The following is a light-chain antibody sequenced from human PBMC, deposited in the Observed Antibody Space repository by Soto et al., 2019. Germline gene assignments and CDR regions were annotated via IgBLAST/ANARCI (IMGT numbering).Light chain of an antibody. J-gene: IGLJ1*01. V-gene: IGLV3-1*01. CDR2: QDN. CDR1: NLGNKY. CDR3: QAWDSRTYV. Sequence: SYELTQPPSVFVSPGQTATITCSGENLGNKYASWYQHKPGQSPVMVISQDNKRPSGIPERFSGSNSGNTATLTITGTQVVDEADYFCQAWDSRTYVFGTGTKVTVL.